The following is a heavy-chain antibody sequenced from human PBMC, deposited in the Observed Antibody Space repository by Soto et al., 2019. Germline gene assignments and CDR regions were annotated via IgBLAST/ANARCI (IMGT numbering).Heavy chain of an antibody. CDR2: ISGSGSTI. J-gene: IGHJ5*02. CDR1: GFTFSSYE. CDR3: ARDDPGIAAAGT. Sequence: EVQLVESGGGLVQPGGSLRLSCAASGFTFSSYEMNWVRQAPGKGLEWVSYISGSGSTIYYADSVKGRFTISRDNAKNSLYLQMNSLRAEDTAVYYCARDDPGIAAAGTWGQGTVVTVSS. V-gene: IGHV3-48*03. D-gene: IGHD6-13*01.